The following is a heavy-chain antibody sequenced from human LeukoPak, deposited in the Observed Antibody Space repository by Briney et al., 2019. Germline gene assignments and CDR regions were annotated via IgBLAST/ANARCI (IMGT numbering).Heavy chain of an antibody. D-gene: IGHD6-19*01. J-gene: IGHJ4*02. V-gene: IGHV3-23*01. CDR3: AKEGPGIAVAAFDY. CDR1: GYSFTSYW. CDR2: ISGSGGST. Sequence: GESLKISCKGSGYSFTSYWIGWVRQAPGKGLEWVSAISGSGGSTYYADSVKGRFTISRDNSKNTLYLQMNSLRAEDTAVYYCAKEGPGIAVAAFDYWGQGTLVTVSS.